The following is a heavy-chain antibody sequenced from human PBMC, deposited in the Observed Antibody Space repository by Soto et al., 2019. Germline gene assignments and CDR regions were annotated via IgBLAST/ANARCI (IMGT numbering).Heavy chain of an antibody. V-gene: IGHV4-59*08. J-gene: IGHJ4*02. CDR3: ASSVTGWNNYFDY. CDR2: IFYSGST. D-gene: IGHD6-19*01. Sequence: QVQLQESGPGLVKPSETLSLTCTVSGGSITNYHWSWIRQPPGKGLEWIGYIFYSGSTNYNPSLNSRVTILVDTSKNQFALKLSSVTAADTAVYFCASSVTGWNNYFDYWGQGTLVTVSS. CDR1: GGSITNYH.